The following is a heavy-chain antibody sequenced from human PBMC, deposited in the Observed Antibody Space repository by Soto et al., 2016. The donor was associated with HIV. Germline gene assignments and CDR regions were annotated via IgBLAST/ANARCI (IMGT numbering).Heavy chain of an antibody. Sequence: EVQLLESGGGLVQPGGSLRLSCAASGFTFSSYAMNWVRQAPGKGLEWVSTISGSGGSTYYADSVKGRFTISRDNSKNTLYLQMNSLRADDTAVYYCAKDENIAAVGMYNWFDPWGQGTLVTVSS. CDR3: AKDENIAAVGMYNWFDP. CDR2: ISGSGGST. V-gene: IGHV3-23*01. D-gene: IGHD6-13*01. CDR1: GFTFSSYA. J-gene: IGHJ5*02.